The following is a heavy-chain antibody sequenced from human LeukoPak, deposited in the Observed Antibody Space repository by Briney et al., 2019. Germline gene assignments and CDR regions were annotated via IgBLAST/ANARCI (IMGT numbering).Heavy chain of an antibody. V-gene: IGHV4-39*01. CDR3: ARLAKVGYSSSHFDY. CDR2: IYYTGST. J-gene: IGHJ4*02. Sequence: LETLSLTCTVSGDSISSSSYYWGWIRQPPGKGLEWIGNIYYTGSTYYNPSLKSRVTISVDTSKNQFSLKLRSVTAADTAVYYCARLAKVGYSSSHFDYWGQGTMVTVSS. CDR1: GDSISSSSYY. D-gene: IGHD6-6*01.